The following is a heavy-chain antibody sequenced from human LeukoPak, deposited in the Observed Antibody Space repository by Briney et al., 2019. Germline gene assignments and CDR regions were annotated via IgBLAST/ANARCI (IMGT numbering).Heavy chain of an antibody. D-gene: IGHD5-12*01. CDR3: ARDRDNIVAYGGLDY. V-gene: IGHV3-7*01. Sequence: PGGSLRLSCAASGFTFSSYWMSWVRQAPGKGLEWVANIKHDGSEKYYVDSVKGRFTISRDNAKNSLYLQMNSLRAEDTAVYYCARDRDNIVAYGGLDYWGQGTLVTVSS. CDR1: GFTFSSYW. CDR2: IKHDGSEK. J-gene: IGHJ4*02.